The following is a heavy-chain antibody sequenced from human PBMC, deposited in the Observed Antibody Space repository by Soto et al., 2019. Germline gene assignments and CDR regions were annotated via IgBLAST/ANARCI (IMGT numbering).Heavy chain of an antibody. Sequence: QVQLVQSGAEVKKPGASLKVSCKASGYIFTSYDICWVRQATGQGLEWVGWMNPNNGDTAYAQKFQGRVTMTSDTSLSTAFMELSSLTSEDAAVYYCARPISRNRASGGYWGQGTLVTVSS. CDR1: GYIFTSYD. D-gene: IGHD3-16*01. J-gene: IGHJ4*02. CDR3: ARPISRNRASGGY. CDR2: MNPNNGDT. V-gene: IGHV1-8*01.